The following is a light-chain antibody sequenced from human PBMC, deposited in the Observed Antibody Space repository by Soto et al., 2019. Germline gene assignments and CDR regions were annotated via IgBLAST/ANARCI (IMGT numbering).Light chain of an antibody. CDR1: QSVSRY. Sequence: EIVLTQSPATVSLSPGERATLSCRASQSVSRYLAWYQQKPGQAPRLLIYDASNRATGIPARFSGSGSGTDFTLTISSLEPEDFAVYYCQQRSNWPPSLTFGGGTKVEIK. CDR3: QQRSNWPPSLT. V-gene: IGKV3-11*01. J-gene: IGKJ4*01. CDR2: DAS.